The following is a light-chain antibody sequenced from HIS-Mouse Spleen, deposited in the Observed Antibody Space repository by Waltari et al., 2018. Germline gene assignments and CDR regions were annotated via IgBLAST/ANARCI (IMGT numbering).Light chain of an antibody. J-gene: IGKJ2*01. CDR3: MQGTHWPLYT. CDR2: KVS. V-gene: IGKV2-30*02. Sequence: DVVMTQSPLSLPVTLGQPASISCRSSQSLVHSEGNTYLNWFQQRPGQSPRRLIYKVSNPDSGVPCRFSGSGSGTDFTLKISRVEAEDVGVYYCMQGTHWPLYTFGQGTKLEIK. CDR1: QSLVHSEGNTY.